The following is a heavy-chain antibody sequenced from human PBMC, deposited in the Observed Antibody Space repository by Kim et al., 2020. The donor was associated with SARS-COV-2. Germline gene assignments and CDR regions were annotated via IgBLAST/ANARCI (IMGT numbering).Heavy chain of an antibody. CDR2: ISYDGSNK. D-gene: IGHD3-16*02. J-gene: IGHJ4*01. CDR1: GFTFSSYG. Sequence: GGSLRLSCAASGFTFSSYGMHWGRQAPGKGLEWVAVISYDGSNKYYADSVKGRFTISRDNSKNTLYLQMNSLRAEDTAVYYCAKDRRSSLGELSFDFDYWGQGTLVTVSS. CDR3: AKDRRSSLGELSFDFDY. V-gene: IGHV3-30*18.